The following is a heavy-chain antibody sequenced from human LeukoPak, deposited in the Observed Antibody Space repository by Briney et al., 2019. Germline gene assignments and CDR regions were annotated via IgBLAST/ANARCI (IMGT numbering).Heavy chain of an antibody. J-gene: IGHJ3*02. V-gene: IGHV3-48*01. CDR1: GFTFSSYS. Sequence: GGSLRLSCAASGFTFSSYSMNWVRQAPGKVLEWVSYISSSSSTIYYADSVKGRFTISRYNAKNSLYLQMNSLRAEDTAVYYCARDSGGEAFDIWGQGTMVTVSS. CDR3: ARDSGGEAFDI. D-gene: IGHD4-23*01. CDR2: ISSSSSTI.